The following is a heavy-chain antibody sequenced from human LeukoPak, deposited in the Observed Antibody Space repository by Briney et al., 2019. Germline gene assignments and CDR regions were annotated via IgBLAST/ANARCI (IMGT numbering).Heavy chain of an antibody. Sequence: SVKVSCKASGGTFSSYAISWVRQAPGQGLEWMGGIIPIFGTANYAQKFQGRVTITADESTSTAYMELSSLRSEDTAVYYCAREMGGIVVVPAAPGYYYYYMDVWGKGTTVTVSS. CDR3: AREMGGIVVVPAAPGYYYYYMDV. CDR1: GGTFSSYA. CDR2: IIPIFGTA. J-gene: IGHJ6*03. D-gene: IGHD2-2*01. V-gene: IGHV1-69*13.